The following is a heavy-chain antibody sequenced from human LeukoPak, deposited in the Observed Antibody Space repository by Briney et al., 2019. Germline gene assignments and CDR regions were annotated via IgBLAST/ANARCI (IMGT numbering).Heavy chain of an antibody. D-gene: IGHD1-26*01. CDR3: ARGGGATHFLEYFQH. Sequence: PGGSLRLSCSASGFTFSSHSMNWVRQAPGKGLEWVSSISSSSSYIYYADSVKGRFTISRDNAKNSLYLQMNSLRAEDTAVYYCARGGGATHFLEYFQHWGQGTLVTVSS. CDR2: ISSSSSYI. CDR1: GFTFSSHS. V-gene: IGHV3-21*01. J-gene: IGHJ1*01.